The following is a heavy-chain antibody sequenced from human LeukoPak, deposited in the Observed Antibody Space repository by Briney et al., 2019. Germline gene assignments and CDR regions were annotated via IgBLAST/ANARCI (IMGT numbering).Heavy chain of an antibody. J-gene: IGHJ4*02. D-gene: IGHD3-22*01. CDR2: ISSSSSTI. Sequence: GGSLRLSCAASGFTFSSYSMNWVRQAPGKGLEWVSYISSSSSTIYYADSVKGRFTISRDNAKNSLYLQMNSLRAEDTAVYYCARVAGRDHYDNLDYWGQGTLVAVSS. V-gene: IGHV3-48*04. CDR1: GFTFSSYS. CDR3: ARVAGRDHYDNLDY.